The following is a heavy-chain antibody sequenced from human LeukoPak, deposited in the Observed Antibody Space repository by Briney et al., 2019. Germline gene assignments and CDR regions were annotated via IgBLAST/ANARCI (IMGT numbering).Heavy chain of an antibody. CDR2: TRGSGDKT. D-gene: IGHD3-3*01. J-gene: IGHJ4*02. Sequence: GGSLRLSCATSGFTFSTYAMAWVRQAPGKGLEWVSITRGSGDKTYYADSVKGRLTISRDNSKNTLYLQMNDLRAEDRAVYYCASYDPQNSFDHWGQGTLVTVSS. V-gene: IGHV3-23*01. CDR3: ASYDPQNSFDH. CDR1: GFTFSTYA.